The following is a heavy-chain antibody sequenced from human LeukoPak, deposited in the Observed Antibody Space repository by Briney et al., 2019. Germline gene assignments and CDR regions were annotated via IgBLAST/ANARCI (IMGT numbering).Heavy chain of an antibody. J-gene: IGHJ4*02. V-gene: IGHV3-64D*06. Sequence: GRSLRLSCAASGFTFSSYAMHWVRQAPGKGLEYVSAISSNGGSTYYADSVKGRFTISRDNSKNTLYLQMSSLRAEDTAVYYCVKGGYSGYDGLFDYWGQGTLVTVSS. CDR2: ISSNGGST. CDR1: GFTFSSYA. CDR3: VKGGYSGYDGLFDY. D-gene: IGHD5-12*01.